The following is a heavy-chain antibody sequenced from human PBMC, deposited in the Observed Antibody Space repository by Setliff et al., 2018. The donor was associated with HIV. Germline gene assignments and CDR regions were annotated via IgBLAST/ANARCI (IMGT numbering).Heavy chain of an antibody. Sequence: SETLSLTCSVSGGSIPSDTDYWGWIRQPPGKGLEWIGSMSYSGRTLYNPSLKRRVTISVDTSMNQFSLNLTSVTAADTAVYFCSSVLFHLGWLSTTHDAFDVWGPGTLVTVSS. CDR3: SSVLFHLGWLSTTHDAFDV. V-gene: IGHV4-39*07. CDR2: MSYSGRT. CDR1: GGSIPSDTDY. D-gene: IGHD3-3*01. J-gene: IGHJ3*01.